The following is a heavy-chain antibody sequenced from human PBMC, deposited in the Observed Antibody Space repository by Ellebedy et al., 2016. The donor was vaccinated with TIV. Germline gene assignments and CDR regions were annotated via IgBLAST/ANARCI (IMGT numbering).Heavy chain of an antibody. CDR2: IWYDGSNK. V-gene: IGHV3-33*01. J-gene: IGHJ4*02. Sequence: GESLMISCAASGFTFSSYGMHWVRQAPGKGLEWVAVIWYDGSNKYYADSVKGRFTISRDNSKNTLYQQINSLRAADTAVYYCARVWGDFEYWGQGTLVTVSS. CDR1: GFTFSSYG. D-gene: IGHD3-16*01. CDR3: ARVWGDFEY.